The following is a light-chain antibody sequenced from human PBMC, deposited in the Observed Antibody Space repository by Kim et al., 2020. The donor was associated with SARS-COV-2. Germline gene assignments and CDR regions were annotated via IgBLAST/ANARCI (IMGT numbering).Light chain of an antibody. CDR3: QQYNDWPWT. J-gene: IGKJ1*01. CDR2: GAS. Sequence: EIVMTQSPATLSVSPGERVTLSCRASQSISSNLGWYQQKPGQAPRLLIYGASTRATDIPARFSGSGSGTEFTLTISSLQSEDFAVYCCQQYNDWPWTFGQGTKLEI. V-gene: IGKV3-15*01. CDR1: QSISSN.